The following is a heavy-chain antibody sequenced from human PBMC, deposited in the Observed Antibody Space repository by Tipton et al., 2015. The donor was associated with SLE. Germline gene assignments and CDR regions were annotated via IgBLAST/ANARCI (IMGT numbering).Heavy chain of an antibody. CDR3: ARYGWYGLYYFDY. Sequence: TLSLTCAVYGGSFSGYYWSWIRQPPGKGLEWIGEINHSGSTTYNSSLKSRVTMSIDTSKNQFSLRLNSVTAADTAVYYCARYGWYGLYYFDYWGQGTLVTVSS. J-gene: IGHJ4*02. CDR2: INHSGST. V-gene: IGHV4-34*10. CDR1: GGSFSGYY. D-gene: IGHD6-19*01.